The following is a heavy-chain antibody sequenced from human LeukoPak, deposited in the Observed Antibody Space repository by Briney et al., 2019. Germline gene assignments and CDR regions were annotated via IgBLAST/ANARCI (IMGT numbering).Heavy chain of an antibody. CDR1: GVSIDTSSW. J-gene: IGHJ4*02. V-gene: IGHV4-4*02. D-gene: IGHD3-10*01. Sequence: KTSETLSLTCAVYGVSIDTSSWWSWVRQSPGKGLEWIGDIGHSGGTNYNPSLKSRVTTSLDKSNNQVSLKLKSATAADTAVYYCAGNSGSYYASGSNYNVYWGQGTLVIVSS. CDR2: IGHSGGT. CDR3: AGNSGSYYASGSNYNVY.